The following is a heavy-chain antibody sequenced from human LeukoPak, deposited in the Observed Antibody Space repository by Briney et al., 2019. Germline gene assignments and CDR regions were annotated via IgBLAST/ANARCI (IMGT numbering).Heavy chain of an antibody. J-gene: IGHJ4*02. Sequence: ASVKVSCKTSGDTFTSYGISWVRQAPGQGLEWMGWISAYNGNTNYAQKLQGRVTMTTDTSTSTAYMELRSLRSDDTAVYYCARSGYSGYDYYFDYWGQGTLVTVSS. V-gene: IGHV1-18*01. CDR3: ARSGYSGYDYYFDY. CDR2: ISAYNGNT. D-gene: IGHD5-12*01. CDR1: GDTFTSYG.